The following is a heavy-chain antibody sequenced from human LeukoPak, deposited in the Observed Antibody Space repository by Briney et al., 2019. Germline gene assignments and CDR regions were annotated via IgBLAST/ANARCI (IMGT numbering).Heavy chain of an antibody. D-gene: IGHD3-9*01. CDR1: GYTFTGYY. J-gene: IGHJ4*02. Sequence: GASVKVSCKASGYTFTGYYMHWVRQAPGQGLEWMGWINPNSGGTNYAQKFQGRVTMTRDTSISTAYMELSRLRSDDTAVYYCAREGSYDILTGYLPDYWGQGTLVTVSS. V-gene: IGHV1-2*02. CDR3: AREGSYDILTGYLPDY. CDR2: INPNSGGT.